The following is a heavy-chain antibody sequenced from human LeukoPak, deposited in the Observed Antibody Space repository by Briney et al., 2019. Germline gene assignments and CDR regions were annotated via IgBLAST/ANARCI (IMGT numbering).Heavy chain of an antibody. Sequence: HGESLKISCKGSGYSFTSYWIGWVRQMPGKGLEWMGIIYPGDSDTRYSPSFQGQVTISADKSISTACLQWSSLNASDTPMYYCAKSWSGYYYFDYWGQGTLVTVSS. CDR2: IYPGDSDT. D-gene: IGHD3-3*01. V-gene: IGHV5-51*01. CDR3: AKSWSGYYYFDY. J-gene: IGHJ4*02. CDR1: GYSFTSYW.